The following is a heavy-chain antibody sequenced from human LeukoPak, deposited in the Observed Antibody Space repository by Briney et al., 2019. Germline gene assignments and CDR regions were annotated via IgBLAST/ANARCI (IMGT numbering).Heavy chain of an antibody. CDR3: VRGYSFGPYGMDV. V-gene: IGHV3-64D*09. CDR1: GFTFSNYA. CDR2: ISDSGGST. Sequence: PGGSLRLSCSASGFTFSNYAMYWVRQAPGKGLEYVSAISDSGGSTYYADSVKGRFTISRDNSKNTLYLQMSSLRAEDTAVYFCVRGYSFGPYGMDVWGQGTTVTVSS. D-gene: IGHD2-15*01. J-gene: IGHJ6*02.